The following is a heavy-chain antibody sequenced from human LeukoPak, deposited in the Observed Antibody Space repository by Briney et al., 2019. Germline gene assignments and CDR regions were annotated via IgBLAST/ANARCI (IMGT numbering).Heavy chain of an antibody. CDR3: AKPMVRGVGGDY. J-gene: IGHJ4*02. CDR2: ISYDRSNK. V-gene: IGHV3-30*18. Sequence: GGSLRLSCAASGFTFSSYGMHWVRQAPGKGLEWVAVISYDRSNKYYADSVKGRFTISRDNSKNTLYLQMNSLRAEDTAVYYCAKPMVRGVGGDYWGQGTLVTVSS. D-gene: IGHD3-10*01. CDR1: GFTFSSYG.